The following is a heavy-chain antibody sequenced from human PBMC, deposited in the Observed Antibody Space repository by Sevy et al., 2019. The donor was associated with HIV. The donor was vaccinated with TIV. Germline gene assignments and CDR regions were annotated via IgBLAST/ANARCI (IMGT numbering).Heavy chain of an antibody. CDR2: FDPEDGET. D-gene: IGHD3-22*01. J-gene: IGHJ4*02. V-gene: IGHV1-24*01. CDR1: GYTLTQLS. Sequence: VKVSCKVSGYTLTQLSMHWVRQAPGKGLEWMGSFDPEDGETLYAQNFQGRVTMTEDISTDTAYMALSSLRSEDTAIYYCATTKDYYDSSGSPFDYWGQGTLVTVSS. CDR3: ATTKDYYDSSGSPFDY.